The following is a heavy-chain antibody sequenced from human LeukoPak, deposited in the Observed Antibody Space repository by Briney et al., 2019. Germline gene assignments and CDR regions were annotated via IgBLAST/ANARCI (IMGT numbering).Heavy chain of an antibody. Sequence: SETLSLTCTVSGGSISSHYWSWIRQPPGKGLEWIGYIYYSGSTNYNPSLKSRVTISVDTSKNQFSLKLSSVTAADTAVYYCARDSSTSDAFDIWAKGQWSPSLQ. V-gene: IGHV4-59*11. J-gene: IGHJ3*02. CDR2: IYYSGST. CDR3: ARDSSTSDAFDI. CDR1: GGSISSHY. D-gene: IGHD2-2*01.